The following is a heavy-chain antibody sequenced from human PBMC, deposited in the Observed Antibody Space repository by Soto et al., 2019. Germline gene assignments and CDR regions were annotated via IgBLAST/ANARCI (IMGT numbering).Heavy chain of an antibody. Sequence: QVQLVESGGGVVQPGRSLRLSCAASGFTFSSYAMHWVRQAPGKGLEWVAVISYDGSNKYYADSVKGRFTISRDNSKNTLYLQMNSLRAEDTAVYYCARETFEEVAAYFDYWGQGTLVTVSS. D-gene: IGHD2-15*01. CDR1: GFTFSSYA. CDR3: ARETFEEVAAYFDY. CDR2: ISYDGSNK. J-gene: IGHJ4*02. V-gene: IGHV3-30-3*01.